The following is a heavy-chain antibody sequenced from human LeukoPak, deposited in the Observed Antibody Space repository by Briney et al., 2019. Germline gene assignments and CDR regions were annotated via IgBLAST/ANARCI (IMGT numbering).Heavy chain of an antibody. V-gene: IGHV5-51*01. J-gene: IGHJ6*04. CDR1: GFSFNNYR. CDR3: ARRNYYYYGMDV. CDR2: IYSGDSDT. Sequence: GSLKVFFKGSGFSFNNYRIGWVRQMPGKRLEWMGIIYSGDSDTRYSPSFQGQVTISADKSISTAYLQWSSLKAWDTAMYYCARRNYYYYGMDVWGKGTTVTVSS.